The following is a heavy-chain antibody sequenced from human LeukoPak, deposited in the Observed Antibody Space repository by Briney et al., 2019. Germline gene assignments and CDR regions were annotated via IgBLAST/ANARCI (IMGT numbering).Heavy chain of an antibody. J-gene: IGHJ4*02. V-gene: IGHV3-23*01. CDR2: ISERGGST. CDR1: GFTLSSQN. D-gene: IGHD3-10*01. CDR3: AKRGVVIRGILVIGYHQEAYHYDF. Sequence: GGSLRLSCAASGFTLSSQNMHWVRQAPGKGLEWVSYISERGGSTTYADSVKGRFTISRDTSLNTLYLQMNNLRAEDTAVYFCAKRGVVIRGILVIGYHQEAYHYDFWGQGVLVTVSS.